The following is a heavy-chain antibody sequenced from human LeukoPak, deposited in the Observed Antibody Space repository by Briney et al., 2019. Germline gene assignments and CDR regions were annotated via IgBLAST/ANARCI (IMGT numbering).Heavy chain of an antibody. D-gene: IGHD6-13*01. CDR2: IYPGDSDT. J-gene: IGHJ6*02. V-gene: IGHV5-51*01. CDR1: GYSFTSYW. Sequence: GESLKISCKGSGYSFTSYWIGWVRQMPGKGLEWMGIIYPGDSDTRYSPSFQGQVTISADKSISTAYLQWSSLEASDTAMYYCARWGIAAAGRDYYYYGMDVWGQGTTVTVSS. CDR3: ARWGIAAAGRDYYYYGMDV.